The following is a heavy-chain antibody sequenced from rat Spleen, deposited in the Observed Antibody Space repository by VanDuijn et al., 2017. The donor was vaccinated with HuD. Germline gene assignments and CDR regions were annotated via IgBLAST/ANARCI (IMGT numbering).Heavy chain of an antibody. Sequence: EVQLVESGGGLVQPGSSLKVSCVASGFTFSSYVMHWFRQAPENGIEWLAYINTDSSRTHYAETVKGRFTISRDNAKNTVDMQRSSLRSEDTAMYFCARETGSSRYFDFWGPGTMVTVSS. J-gene: IGHJ1*01. V-gene: IGHV5-43*01. D-gene: IGHD5-1*01. CDR1: GFTFSSYV. CDR3: ARETGSSRYFDF. CDR2: INTDSSRT.